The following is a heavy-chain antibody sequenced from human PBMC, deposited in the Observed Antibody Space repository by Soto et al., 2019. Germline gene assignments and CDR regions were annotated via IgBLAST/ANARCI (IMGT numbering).Heavy chain of an antibody. J-gene: IGHJ4*02. CDR2: VSYDGTNK. D-gene: IGHD6-6*01. CDR1: GFTFSSHA. V-gene: IGHV3-30-3*01. CDR3: ASFRQLENFDY. Sequence: GGSLRLSCAASGFTFSSHAMHWVRQAPGKGLEWVAIVSYDGTNKYYADSMKGRFTISRDNSKNTLYLQMNSLRAEDTAVYYCASFRQLENFDYWGQGTLVTVSS.